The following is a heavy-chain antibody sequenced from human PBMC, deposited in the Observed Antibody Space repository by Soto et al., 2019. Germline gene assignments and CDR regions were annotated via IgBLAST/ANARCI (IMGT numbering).Heavy chain of an antibody. J-gene: IGHJ6*02. CDR1: GGSVSSYY. CDR2: IYYSGST. CDR3: ATLDAAMNTMDV. D-gene: IGHD5-18*01. Sequence: PSETLSLTCTVSGGSVSSYYWSWIRQPPGKGLESIGYIYYSGSTNYNPSLKSRVTISVDTSKNQLSLKLSSATAADTAVYYCATLDAAMNTMDVWGQGTTVTVSS. V-gene: IGHV4-59*02.